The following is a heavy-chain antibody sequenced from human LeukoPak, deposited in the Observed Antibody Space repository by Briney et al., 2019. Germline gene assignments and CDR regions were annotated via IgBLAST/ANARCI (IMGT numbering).Heavy chain of an antibody. CDR1: GSTFSSYA. CDR2: ITGSGGST. J-gene: IGHJ4*02. Sequence: GGSLRLSCAASGSTFSSYAMSWVRQAPGKGLEWVSAITGSGGSTYYADSVKGRFTISRDNSKNTLYLQMNSLRAEDTAVYYCGKDQNVAAAGVPYDYWGQGTLVTVSS. V-gene: IGHV3-23*01. D-gene: IGHD6-13*01. CDR3: GKDQNVAAAGVPYDY.